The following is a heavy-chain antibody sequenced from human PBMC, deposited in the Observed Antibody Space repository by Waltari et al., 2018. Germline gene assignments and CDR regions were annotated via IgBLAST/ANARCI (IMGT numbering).Heavy chain of an antibody. CDR2: IYYSGST. V-gene: IGHV4-39*01. J-gene: IGHJ4*02. Sequence: QLQLQESGPGLVKHSETLSLTCTVSGGSISSSSYYWGWIRQHPGKGLGRIGSIYYSGSTYYNPSLKSRVTISVDTSKNQFSLKLSCVTAADTAVYYCARRGRAYYYDSSGFYWGQGTLVTVSS. CDR1: GGSISSSSYY. CDR3: ARRGRAYYYDSSGFY. D-gene: IGHD3-22*01.